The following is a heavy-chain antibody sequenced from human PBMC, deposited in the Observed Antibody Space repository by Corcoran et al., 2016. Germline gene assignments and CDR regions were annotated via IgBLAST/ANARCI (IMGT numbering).Heavy chain of an antibody. CDR2: INRDGSET. J-gene: IGHJ4*02. CDR1: GFTFSNNW. Sequence: EVQLVESGGGLVQPGGSLRLSCAASGFTFSNNWMSWVRQAPGKGLEWVANINRDGSETYSVDSVKGRFTISRDNAKSSLYLQMNSLRVEDTAVYYCATNEIWGQGTLVTVS. CDR3: ATNEI. V-gene: IGHV3-7*03.